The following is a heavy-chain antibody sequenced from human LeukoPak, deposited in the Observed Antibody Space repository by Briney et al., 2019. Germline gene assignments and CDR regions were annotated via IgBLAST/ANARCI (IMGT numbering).Heavy chain of an antibody. D-gene: IGHD3-10*01. CDR2: IPYDGSNK. V-gene: IGHV3-30*04. J-gene: IGHJ5*02. CDR1: GFTFSTYA. CDR3: ASLYGSGKRWVDP. Sequence: PGGSLRLSCAASGFTFSTYAMHWVRQAPGKGLEWVAVIPYDGSNKYYADSVKGRSTISRENSKNRLYLQMNSLRAEDTAVYYYASLYGSGKRWVDPWGQGTLVTVSS.